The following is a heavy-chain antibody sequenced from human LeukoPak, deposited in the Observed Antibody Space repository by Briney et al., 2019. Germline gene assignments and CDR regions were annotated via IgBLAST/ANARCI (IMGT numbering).Heavy chain of an antibody. Sequence: GGSLRLSCAASGFTFSSYAMHWVRQAPGKGLEWVAVISYDGSNKYYADSVKGRFTISRDNSKSTLYLQMNSLRAEDTAVYYCARDSDYYGSGSYYSLGMDVWGKGTTVTVSS. CDR1: GFTFSSYA. J-gene: IGHJ6*04. V-gene: IGHV3-30*04. CDR2: ISYDGSNK. D-gene: IGHD3-10*01. CDR3: ARDSDYYGSGSYYSLGMDV.